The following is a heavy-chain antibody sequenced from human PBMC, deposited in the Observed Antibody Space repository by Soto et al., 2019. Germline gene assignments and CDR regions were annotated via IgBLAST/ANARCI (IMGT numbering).Heavy chain of an antibody. D-gene: IGHD2-15*01. J-gene: IGHJ4*02. V-gene: IGHV4-30-4*01. CDR1: GGSISSGDYY. Sequence: SETLSLTCTVSGGSISSGDYYWSWIRQPPGKGLEWIGYIYYSGSTYYNPSLKSRVTISVDTSKNQFSLKLSSVTAADTAVYYCAREVLVAAHFDYWGQGTLVTVSS. CDR2: IYYSGST. CDR3: AREVLVAAHFDY.